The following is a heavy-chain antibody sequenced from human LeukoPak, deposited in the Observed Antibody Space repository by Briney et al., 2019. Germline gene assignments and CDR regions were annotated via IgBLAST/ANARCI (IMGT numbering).Heavy chain of an antibody. CDR2: IYYSGST. J-gene: IGHJ5*02. CDR1: GGSISSYY. Sequence: SETLSLTCTVSGGSISSYYWSWIRQPPGKGLEWIGYIYYSGSTNYNPSLKSRVTISVDTSKNQFSLKLSSVTAADTAVYYCASLLNYVNWFDPWGQGTLVTVSS. CDR3: ASLLNYVNWFDP. V-gene: IGHV4-59*08. D-gene: IGHD4-11*01.